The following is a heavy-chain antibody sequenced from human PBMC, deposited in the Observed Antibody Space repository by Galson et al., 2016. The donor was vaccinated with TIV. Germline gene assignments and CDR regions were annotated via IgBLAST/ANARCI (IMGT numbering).Heavy chain of an antibody. J-gene: IGHJ6*03. Sequence: QSGAEVKKPGESLKISCKASGYSFAPFWVGWVRQMPGQGLEWMGVIYPADSETRYSPSFQGQVTISADKSISTAYLQWSSLKASDTAIYYRARHHDFWRGPGYFYMDVWGKGTTVSVSS. CDR3: ARHHDFWRGPGYFYMDV. V-gene: IGHV5-51*01. D-gene: IGHD3-3*01. CDR2: IYPADSET. CDR1: GYSFAPFW.